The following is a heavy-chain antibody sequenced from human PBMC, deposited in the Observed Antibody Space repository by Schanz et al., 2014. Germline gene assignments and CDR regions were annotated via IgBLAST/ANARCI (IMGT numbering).Heavy chain of an antibody. D-gene: IGHD2-21*01. CDR2: LSANGDST. V-gene: IGHV3-64*01. CDR3: ARKSLVSAHYDS. J-gene: IGHJ4*02. Sequence: VRLVESGGGVVQPGRSLRLSCAASGFTLSNYAMHWVRQTPDKGLEWVSGLSANGDSTFYSSSVKGRFTISRDISKNTLYLQMGSLRAEDVAVYDCARKSLVSAHYDSWGQGTLVTVSS. CDR1: GFTLSNYA.